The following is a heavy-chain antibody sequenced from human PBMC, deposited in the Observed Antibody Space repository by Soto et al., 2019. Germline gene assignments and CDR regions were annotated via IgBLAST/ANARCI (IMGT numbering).Heavy chain of an antibody. Sequence: PSETLSLTCTVSGGSISSGGYYWSWIRQHPGKGLEWIGYIYYSGSTYYNPSLKSRVTISVDTSKNQFSLKLSSVTAADTAVYYCARDYFDSSGSYGMDVWGQGTTVTVYS. J-gene: IGHJ6*02. CDR1: GGSISSGGYY. V-gene: IGHV4-31*03. CDR2: IYYSGST. CDR3: ARDYFDSSGSYGMDV. D-gene: IGHD3-22*01.